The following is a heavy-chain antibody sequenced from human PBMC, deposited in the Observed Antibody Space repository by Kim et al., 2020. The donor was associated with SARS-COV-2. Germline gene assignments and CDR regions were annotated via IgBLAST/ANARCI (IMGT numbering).Heavy chain of an antibody. J-gene: IGHJ6*02. CDR1: GFTFDDYA. V-gene: IGHV3-9*01. CDR3: ARGLTTVAAGGMDV. CDR2: ISWNSGSI. Sequence: GGSLRLSCAASGFTFDDYAMHWVRQAPGKGLEWVSGISWNSGSIGYADSVKGRFTISRDNAKNSLYLQMNSLRAEDTALYYCARGLTTVAAGGMDVWGQGTTVTVSS. D-gene: IGHD6-13*01.